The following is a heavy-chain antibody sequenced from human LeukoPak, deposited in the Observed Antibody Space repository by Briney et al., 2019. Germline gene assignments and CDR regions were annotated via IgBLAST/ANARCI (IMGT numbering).Heavy chain of an antibody. CDR1: GFTISSYA. D-gene: IGHD2-15*01. CDR2: ISGSGGST. Sequence: GGSLRLSCAASGFTISSYAMRWVRQAPGKGVEWVSAISGSGGSTYYADSVKGRFTISRDSSNNTLYLQINSLRAEDTAVYYCAKDRGVVRIYYFDYWGQGTLVTVSS. J-gene: IGHJ4*02. V-gene: IGHV3-23*01. CDR3: AKDRGVVRIYYFDY.